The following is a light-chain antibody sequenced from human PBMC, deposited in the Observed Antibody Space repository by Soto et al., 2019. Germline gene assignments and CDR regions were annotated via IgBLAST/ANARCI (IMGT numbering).Light chain of an antibody. CDR3: HHLNNSPPLT. V-gene: IGKV1-9*01. Sequence: DIQLTQSPSSLSASVGDRVSITCRASQGIKTYLTWYQQKQGKAPKLLISGTFTLQSGVPSRFNGSGSGTDFSLPISRLQPADFATYYCHHLNNSPPLTFGPGTKVDLE. CDR1: QGIKTY. J-gene: IGKJ3*01. CDR2: GTF.